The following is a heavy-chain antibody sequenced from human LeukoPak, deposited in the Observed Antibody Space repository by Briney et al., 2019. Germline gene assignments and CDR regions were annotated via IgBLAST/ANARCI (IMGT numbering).Heavy chain of an antibody. CDR2: ISWDGGST. V-gene: IGHV3-43D*03. D-gene: IGHD3-16*01. CDR1: GFTFDDYA. J-gene: IGHJ6*03. CDR3: AKGGGGNSYYYYYMDV. Sequence: PGGSLRLSCAASGFTFDDYAMHWVRQAPGKGLEWVSLISWDGGSTYYADSVKGRFTISRDNSKNSLYLQMNSLRAEDTALYYCAKGGGGNSYYYYYMDVWGKGTMVTVSS.